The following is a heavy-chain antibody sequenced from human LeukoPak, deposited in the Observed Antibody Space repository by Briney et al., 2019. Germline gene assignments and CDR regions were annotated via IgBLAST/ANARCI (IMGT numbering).Heavy chain of an antibody. CDR1: GGSISSYY. CDR2: IYCSGST. D-gene: IGHD3-3*01. V-gene: IGHV4-59*01. CDR3: ARAASIDYDFWSGYYAHFDY. Sequence: SETLSLTCTVSGGSISSYYWSWIRQPPGKGLEWIGYIYCSGSTNYNPSVKSRVTISVDTSKNPFSMKLSSATAADTTVYYCARAASIDYDFWSGYYAHFDYWGQGTLVTVSS. J-gene: IGHJ4*02.